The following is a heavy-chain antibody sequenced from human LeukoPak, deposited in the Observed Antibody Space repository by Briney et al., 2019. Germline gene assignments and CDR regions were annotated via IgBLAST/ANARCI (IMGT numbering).Heavy chain of an antibody. CDR2: INHSGST. J-gene: IGHJ4*02. D-gene: IGHD3-10*01. CDR1: GGSFSGYY. Sequence: PSETLSLTCAVSGGSFSGYYWSWIRQPPGKGLEWIGEINHSGSTNYNPSLKSRVTISVDTSKNQFSLKLTSVTAADTAVYYCAREGNYYGSGSYYYAYWGQGTLVTVSS. V-gene: IGHV4-34*01. CDR3: AREGNYYGSGSYYYAY.